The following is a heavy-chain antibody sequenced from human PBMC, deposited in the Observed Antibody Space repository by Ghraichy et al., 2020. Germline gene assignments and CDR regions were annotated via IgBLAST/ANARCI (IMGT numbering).Heavy chain of an antibody. CDR1: GFTFDDYA. CDR3: AKDLSADLGDDSYYGMDV. D-gene: IGHD3-16*01. Sequence: GGSLRLSCAASGFTFDDYAMHWVRQVPGKGLEWVSGISWSNTYIGYADSVKGRFTISRDNAKNSLYLQMNSLRAEDTALYYCAKDLSADLGDDSYYGMDVWGQGTTVTVSS. CDR2: ISWSNTYI. J-gene: IGHJ6*02. V-gene: IGHV3-9*01.